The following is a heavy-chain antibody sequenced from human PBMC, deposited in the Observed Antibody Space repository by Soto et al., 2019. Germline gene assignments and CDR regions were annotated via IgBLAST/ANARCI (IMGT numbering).Heavy chain of an antibody. J-gene: IGHJ6*02. CDR1: GFTFSSYV. V-gene: IGHV3-23*01. CDR2: ISGGGGST. D-gene: IGHD1-26*01. CDR3: AKVSLGATTITDYYYYGLDV. Sequence: HPGGSLRLSCAASGFTFSSYVISWVREAPGKGLEWVSAISGGGGSTHYADSVKGRVTISRDNSKNTLYLQMNSLRAEDTALYYCAKVSLGATTITDYYYYGLDVWGQGTTVTVS.